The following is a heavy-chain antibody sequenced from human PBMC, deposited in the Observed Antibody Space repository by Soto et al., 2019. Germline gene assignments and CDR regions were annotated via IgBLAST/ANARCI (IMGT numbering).Heavy chain of an antibody. D-gene: IGHD1-1*01. V-gene: IGHV1-69*01. CDR3: ARDPRSITGTTSSEDFQH. CDR1: GGTFSGYA. CDR2: IIPIFGIT. Sequence: QAQLMQSGAEVKAPGSSVNVSCKASGGTFSGYAISWVRQAPGKGLEWLGGIIPIFGITKYAQKFQNRPTIAADESSATVYVDLISLTSEDSAIYYCARDPRSITGTTSSEDFQHWGQGTRVSAS. J-gene: IGHJ1*01.